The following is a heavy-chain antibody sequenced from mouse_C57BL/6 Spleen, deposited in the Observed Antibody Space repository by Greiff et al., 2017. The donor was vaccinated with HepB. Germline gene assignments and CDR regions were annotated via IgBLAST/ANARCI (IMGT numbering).Heavy chain of an antibody. J-gene: IGHJ3*01. CDR3: ARKKEAWFAY. CDR2: IHPNSGST. Sequence: QVQLQQSGAELVKPGASVKLSCKASGYTFTSYWMHWVKQRPGQGLEWIGMIHPNSGSTNYNEKFKSKATLTVDKSSSTAYMQLSSLTSEDSAVYYCARKKEAWFAYWGQGTLVTVSA. V-gene: IGHV1-64*01. CDR1: GYTFTSYW.